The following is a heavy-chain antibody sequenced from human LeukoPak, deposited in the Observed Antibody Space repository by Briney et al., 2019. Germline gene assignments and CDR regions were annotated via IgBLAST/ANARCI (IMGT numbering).Heavy chain of an antibody. CDR1: GFTFSSYS. D-gene: IGHD3-3*01. J-gene: IGHJ4*02. CDR3: ARETYYDFWRSIITD. Sequence: GGSLRLSCAASGFTFSSYSMTWVRQAPGKGLEWVSYISSSSSTIYYADSVKGRFTISRDNAKNSLYLQMNSLRAEDTAVYYCARETYYDFWRSIITDWGQGTLVTVSS. CDR2: ISSSSSTI. V-gene: IGHV3-48*01.